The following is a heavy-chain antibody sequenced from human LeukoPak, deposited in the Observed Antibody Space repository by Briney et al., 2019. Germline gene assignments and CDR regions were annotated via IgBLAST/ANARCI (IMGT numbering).Heavy chain of an antibody. V-gene: IGHV3-23*01. Sequence: GGSLRLSCAASGFTFTTCAMSWVRQAPGKGLEWVSAISGSGRDTYYADSVKGRFTISRDNSRNTLFLQMSSLRAEDTAVYYCARDPYDSSGYLFDYWGQGTLVTVSS. D-gene: IGHD3-22*01. CDR3: ARDPYDSSGYLFDY. CDR1: GFTFTTCA. J-gene: IGHJ4*02. CDR2: ISGSGRDT.